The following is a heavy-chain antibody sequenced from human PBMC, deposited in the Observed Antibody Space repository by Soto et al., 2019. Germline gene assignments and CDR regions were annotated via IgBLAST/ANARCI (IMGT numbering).Heavy chain of an antibody. D-gene: IGHD5-18*01. CDR3: ARGGERSWIQLWS. V-gene: IGHV4-59*08. Sequence: QVQLQESGPGLVKPSETLSLTCTVSGGSISSYYWSWIRQPPGKGLEWIGYIYYSGSTNYNPSLKSRVTISVDTSKNQFSLMLSSVTAADTAVYYCARGGERSWIQLWSWGQGTLVTVSS. CDR1: GGSISSYY. J-gene: IGHJ5*02. CDR2: IYYSGST.